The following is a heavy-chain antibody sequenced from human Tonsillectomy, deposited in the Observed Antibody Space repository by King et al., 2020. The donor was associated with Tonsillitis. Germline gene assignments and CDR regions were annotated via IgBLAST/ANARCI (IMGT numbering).Heavy chain of an antibody. CDR3: ARIQWLANYYYYYMDV. CDR2: VYYSGST. CDR1: SGSISSASYY. V-gene: IGHV4-39*01. D-gene: IGHD6-19*01. Sequence: LQLQESGPGLVKPSETLSLTCTVSSGSISSASYYWGWIRLPPGMGLEWIRSVYYSGSTYYKPSLKSRVTISVDTSKNQFSLKLSSVTAADTAVYYCARIQWLANYYYYYMDVWGKGTTVTVSS. J-gene: IGHJ6*03.